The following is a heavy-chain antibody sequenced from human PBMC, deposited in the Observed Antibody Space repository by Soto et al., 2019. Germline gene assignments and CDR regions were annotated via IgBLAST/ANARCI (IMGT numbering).Heavy chain of an antibody. CDR1: GGSISSSNW. V-gene: IGHV4-4*02. J-gene: IGHJ4*03. D-gene: IGHD1-7*01. CDR2: IYHSGTT. Sequence: SSETLSLTCAVSGGSISSSNWWSWVRQPPGKGLEWIGEIYHSGTTSYNPSLKSRVTISVDKSKNQFSLKLSSVTAADTAVYYCARDSAGTTVFQYWGPGTMVTVSS. CDR3: ARDSAGTTVFQY.